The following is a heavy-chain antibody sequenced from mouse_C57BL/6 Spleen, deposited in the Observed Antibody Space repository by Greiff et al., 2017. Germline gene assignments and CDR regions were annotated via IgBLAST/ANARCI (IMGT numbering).Heavy chain of an antibody. CDR2: FHPYNDDT. CDR1: GYTFTTYP. D-gene: IGHD1-1*01. V-gene: IGHV1-47*01. CDR3: ASHYGSRYYFDY. Sequence: VKLQQSGAELVKPGASVKMSCKASGYTFTTYPIEWMKQNHGKSLEWIGNFHPYNDDTKYNEKFKGKATLTVEKSSSTVYLELSRLTSDDSAVYYCASHYGSRYYFDYWGQGTTLTVSS. J-gene: IGHJ2*01.